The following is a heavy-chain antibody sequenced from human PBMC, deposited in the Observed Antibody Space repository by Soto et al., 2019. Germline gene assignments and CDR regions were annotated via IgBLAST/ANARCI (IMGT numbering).Heavy chain of an antibody. D-gene: IGHD4-17*01. J-gene: IGHJ6*02. CDR1: GFTFSSYS. CDR3: ARDVAGTVTPFFLQRSYYYYGMDV. CDR2: ISSSSSTI. V-gene: IGHV3-48*02. Sequence: PGGSLRLSCAASGFTFSSYSMNWVRQAPGKGLEWVSYISSSSSTIYYADSVQGRFTISRDNAKNSLYLQMNSLRDEDTAVYYCARDVAGTVTPFFLQRSYYYYGMDVWGQGTTVTVSS.